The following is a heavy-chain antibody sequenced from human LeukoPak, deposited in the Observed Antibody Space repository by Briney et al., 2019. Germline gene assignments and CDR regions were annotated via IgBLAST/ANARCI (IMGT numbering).Heavy chain of an antibody. CDR1: GFTFSDYY. J-gene: IGHJ4*02. CDR2: ISSSGSTI. D-gene: IGHD6-13*01. CDR3: ARAYSSSWSRTDCVYFDY. V-gene: IGHV3-11*01. Sequence: PGGSLRLSCAASGFTFSDYYMSWIRQAPGKGLEWVSYISSSGSTIYYADSVKGRFTISRDNAKNSLYLQMNSLRAEDTAVYYCARAYSSSWSRTDCVYFDYWGQGTLVTVSS.